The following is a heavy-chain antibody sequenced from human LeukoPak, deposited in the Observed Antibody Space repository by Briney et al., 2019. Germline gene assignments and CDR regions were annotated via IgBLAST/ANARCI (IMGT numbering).Heavy chain of an antibody. J-gene: IGHJ5*02. CDR3: ARVPWGSYSGSYH. CDR2: ISGSGTTI. D-gene: IGHD1-26*01. CDR1: GFTFSSYS. V-gene: IGHV3-48*02. Sequence: GGSLRLSCAASGFTFSSYSMNWVRQAPGKGLEWVSYISGSGTTIYYADSVKGRFTISRDNAKNSLYLQMNSLRDGDTAVYYCARVPWGSYSGSYHWGQGILVTVSS.